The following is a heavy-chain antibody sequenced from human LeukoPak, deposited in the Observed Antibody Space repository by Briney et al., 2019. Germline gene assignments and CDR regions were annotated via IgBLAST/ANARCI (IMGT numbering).Heavy chain of an antibody. V-gene: IGHV4-59*01. D-gene: IGHD3-10*01. Sequence: SETLSLTCTVSGGSISSYYWSWIRQPPGKGLEWIGYIYYSGSTNYNPSLKSRVTISVDTSKHQFSLKLSSVTAADTAVYYCARMGGTRGSGSSPHDAFDIWGQGTMVTVSS. CDR2: IYYSGST. CDR1: GGSISSYY. J-gene: IGHJ3*02. CDR3: ARMGGTRGSGSSPHDAFDI.